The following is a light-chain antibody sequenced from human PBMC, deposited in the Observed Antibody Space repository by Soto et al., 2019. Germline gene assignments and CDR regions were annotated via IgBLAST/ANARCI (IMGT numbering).Light chain of an antibody. Sequence: DVVMTQSPLSLPVTLGQPASISCRSSQSLVYSDGNTYLNWLQQRPGQSPRRLIYKVSNRDSGVPDRFSGSGSGTDFTLKISRVEAEDVGVYYCMQGTHWPLTFGQGTKVDIK. J-gene: IGKJ1*01. CDR3: MQGTHWPLT. V-gene: IGKV2-30*01. CDR2: KVS. CDR1: QSLVYSDGNTY.